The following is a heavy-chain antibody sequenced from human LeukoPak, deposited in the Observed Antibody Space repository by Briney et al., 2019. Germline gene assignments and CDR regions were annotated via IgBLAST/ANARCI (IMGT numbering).Heavy chain of an antibody. J-gene: IGHJ4*02. CDR3: ARVFRKYYYDSSGYYPFGY. D-gene: IGHD3-22*01. CDR2: IIPIFGTA. Sequence: SVKVSCKASGGTFSSYAISWVRQAPGQGLEWMGGIIPIFGTANYAQKFQGRVTITADESTSTAYMELSSLRSEDTAVYYCARVFRKYYYDSSGYYPFGYWGQETLVTVSS. V-gene: IGHV1-69*13. CDR1: GGTFSSYA.